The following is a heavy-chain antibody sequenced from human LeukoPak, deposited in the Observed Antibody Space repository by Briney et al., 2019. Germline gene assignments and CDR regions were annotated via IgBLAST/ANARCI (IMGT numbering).Heavy chain of an antibody. D-gene: IGHD5-12*01. Sequence: SETLSLTCAVYGGSFSGYYWSWIRQAPGKGLEWIGEINHSGSTNCNPSLKSRVTILVDTSKNQFSLKLSSVTAADTAVYYCARGMATRKRKYYYYYMDVWGKGTTVTVSS. CDR2: INHSGST. J-gene: IGHJ6*03. CDR3: ARGMATRKRKYYYYYMDV. CDR1: GGSFSGYY. V-gene: IGHV4-34*01.